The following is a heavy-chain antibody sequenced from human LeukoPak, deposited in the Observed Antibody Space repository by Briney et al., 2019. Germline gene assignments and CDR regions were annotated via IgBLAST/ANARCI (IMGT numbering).Heavy chain of an antibody. D-gene: IGHD3-9*01. CDR3: ARVTIFSYAFDI. Sequence: SETLSLTXTVSGGSISSYYWSWIRQPAGKGLEWIGRIYTSGSTNYNPSLKSRVTMSVDTSKNQSSLKLSSVTAADTAVYYCARVTIFSYAFDIWGQGTMVTVSS. CDR2: IYTSGST. J-gene: IGHJ3*02. V-gene: IGHV4-4*07. CDR1: GGSISSYY.